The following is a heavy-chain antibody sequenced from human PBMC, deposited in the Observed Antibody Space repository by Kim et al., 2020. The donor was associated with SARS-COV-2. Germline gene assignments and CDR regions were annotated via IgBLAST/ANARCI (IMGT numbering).Heavy chain of an antibody. J-gene: IGHJ6*02. CDR2: ISYDGSNK. CDR1: GFTFSSYG. D-gene: IGHD3-16*01. V-gene: IGHV3-30*18. CDR3: AKEKKGGYYYYYGMDV. Sequence: GGSLRLSCAASGFTFSSYGMHWVRQAPGKGLEWVAVISYDGSNKYYADSVKGRFTISRDNSKNTLYLQMNSLRAEDTAVYYCAKEKKGGYYYYYGMDVWGQGTTVTVSS.